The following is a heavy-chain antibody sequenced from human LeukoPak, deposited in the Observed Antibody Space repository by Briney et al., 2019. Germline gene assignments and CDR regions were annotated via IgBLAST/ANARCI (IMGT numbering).Heavy chain of an antibody. CDR3: AITYYDILTGYYRFDY. CDR1: GYTFTGYY. Sequence: ASVKVSCKASGYTFTGYYMHWVRQAPGQGLEWMGWIDPNSGGTNYAQKFQGRVTMTRDTSISTAYMELSRLRSDDTAVYYCAITYYDILTGYYRFDYWGQGTLVTVSS. CDR2: IDPNSGGT. D-gene: IGHD3-9*01. V-gene: IGHV1-2*02. J-gene: IGHJ4*02.